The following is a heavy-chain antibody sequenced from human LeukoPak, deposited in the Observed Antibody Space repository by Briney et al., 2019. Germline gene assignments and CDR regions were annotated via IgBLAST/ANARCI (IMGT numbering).Heavy chain of an antibody. J-gene: IGHJ6*03. Sequence: GGSLRLSCAGSGFTFGGYGMHWFRQTPGKGLEWVAVIAYDGSRAFYADSVKGRFTISRDNSKNTLYLQMNSLRAEDTAVYYCARDGQYSGSYSWYYYYYMDVWGKGTTVTVSS. CDR2: IAYDGSRA. D-gene: IGHD1-26*01. CDR3: ARDGQYSGSYSWYYYYYMDV. V-gene: IGHV3-33*01. CDR1: GFTFGGYG.